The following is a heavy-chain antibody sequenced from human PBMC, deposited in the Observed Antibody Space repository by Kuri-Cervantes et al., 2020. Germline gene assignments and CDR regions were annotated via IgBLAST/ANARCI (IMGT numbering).Heavy chain of an antibody. CDR1: GFTFSSYG. D-gene: IGHD6-13*01. CDR2: ISYDGSNK. V-gene: IGHV3-30*03. CDR3: ARDSQIAATTADWYFDL. Sequence: GGSLRLSCAASGFTFSSYGMHWVRQAPGKGLEWVAVISYDGSNKYYADSVKGRFTISRDNPKNTLYLQMNSLRAEDTAVYYCARDSQIAATTADWYFDLWGRGTLVTVSS. J-gene: IGHJ2*01.